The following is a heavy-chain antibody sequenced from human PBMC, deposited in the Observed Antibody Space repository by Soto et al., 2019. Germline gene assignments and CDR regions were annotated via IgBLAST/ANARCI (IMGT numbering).Heavy chain of an antibody. V-gene: IGHV4-34*01. CDR2: INHSGST. CDR1: GGSFSGYY. CDR3: ARRGYGDYHFQH. Sequence: QVQLQQWGAGLLKPSETLSLTCAVYGGSFSGYYWSWIRQPPGKGLEWIGEINHSGSTNYNPSLKGRVTISVDTSKNQFSLKLSSVTAADTAVYYCARRGYGDYHFQHWGQGTLVTVSS. D-gene: IGHD4-17*01. J-gene: IGHJ1*01.